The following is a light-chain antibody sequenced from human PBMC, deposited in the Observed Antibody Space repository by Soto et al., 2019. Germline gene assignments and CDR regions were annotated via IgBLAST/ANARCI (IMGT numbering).Light chain of an antibody. CDR1: SSDVGGYSH. V-gene: IGLV2-11*01. J-gene: IGLJ2*01. CDR3: CSYAGNYTLL. Sequence: QSALTQPRSVSGSPGQSVTISCTGSSSDVGGYSHVSWFQQHPGKAPKLMIYDVTKRPSGVPDRFSGSKSGNTASLTISGLQADDEADYYCCSYAGNYTLLFGGGTKLTVL. CDR2: DVT.